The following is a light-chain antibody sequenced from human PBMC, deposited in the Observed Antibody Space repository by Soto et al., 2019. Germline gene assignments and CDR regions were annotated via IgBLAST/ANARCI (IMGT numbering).Light chain of an antibody. CDR1: QSINNW. V-gene: IGKV1-5*01. CDR3: QQYSSYPWT. Sequence: DIQMTQSPSTLSASVGDRVTITCRASQSINNWLAWYQQKPGKAPKLLIYDASTLESGVPSRFSGSESGTEFSLTISSLQPDDFATYSCQQYSSYPWTFGQGTKVDIK. J-gene: IGKJ1*01. CDR2: DAS.